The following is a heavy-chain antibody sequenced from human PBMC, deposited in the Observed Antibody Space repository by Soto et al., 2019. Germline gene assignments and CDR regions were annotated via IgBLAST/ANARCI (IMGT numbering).Heavy chain of an antibody. CDR1: GGSISSSSYY. Sequence: SETLSLTCTVSGGSISSSSYYWGWIRQPPGKGLEWIGSIYYSGSTYYNPSLKSRVTISVDTSKNQFSLKLSSVTAADTAVYYCARQKGDIVVVVAATHGGFDYWGQGTLVTVSS. V-gene: IGHV4-39*01. CDR3: ARQKGDIVVVVAATHGGFDY. D-gene: IGHD2-15*01. J-gene: IGHJ4*02. CDR2: IYYSGST.